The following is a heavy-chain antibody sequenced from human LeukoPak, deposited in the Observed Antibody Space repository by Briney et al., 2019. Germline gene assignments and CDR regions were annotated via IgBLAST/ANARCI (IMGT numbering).Heavy chain of an antibody. J-gene: IGHJ4*02. CDR3: AKGSGPYCSGGSCYFDY. CDR1: GFTFSSHS. D-gene: IGHD2-15*01. V-gene: IGHV3-23*01. Sequence: GGSLRLSCAASGFTFSSHSMNWVRQAPGKGLEWVSAISGSGGSTYYVDSVKGRFTISRDNSKNTLYLQMNSLRAEDTAVYYCAKGSGPYCSGGSCYFDYWGQGTLVTVSS. CDR2: ISGSGGST.